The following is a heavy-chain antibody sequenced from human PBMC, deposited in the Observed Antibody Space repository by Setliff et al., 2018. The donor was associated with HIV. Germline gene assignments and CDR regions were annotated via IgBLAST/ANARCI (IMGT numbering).Heavy chain of an antibody. CDR1: GFTFSNYA. V-gene: IGHV3-23*01. Sequence: PGGSLRLSCVASGFTFSNYAMSWVRQAPGQGLEWVSGISGSGGSIYYTGSVEGRFTISRDNAKNSLYLQMNSLRAEDTAVYYCARASRGGYYDSSAYAYWGQGTLVTVSS. D-gene: IGHD3-22*01. CDR3: ARASRGGYYDSSAYAY. CDR2: ISGSGGSI. J-gene: IGHJ4*02.